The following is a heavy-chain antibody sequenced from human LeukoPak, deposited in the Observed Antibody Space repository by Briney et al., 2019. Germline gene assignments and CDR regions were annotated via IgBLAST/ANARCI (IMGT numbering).Heavy chain of an antibody. D-gene: IGHD3-22*01. V-gene: IGHV1-18*01. CDR2: TSAYNGNT. Sequence: ASVKVSCKASGYTFTSYGISWVRQAPGQGLEWMGWTSAYNGNTNYAQKLQGRVTMTTDTSTSTAYMELRSLRSDDTAVYYCARDIASGGYYSIPFDYWGQGTLVTVSS. CDR1: GYTFTSYG. J-gene: IGHJ4*02. CDR3: ARDIASGGYYSIPFDY.